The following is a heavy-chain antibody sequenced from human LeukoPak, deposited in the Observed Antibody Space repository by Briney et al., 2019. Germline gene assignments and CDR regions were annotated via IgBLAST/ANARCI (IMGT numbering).Heavy chain of an antibody. J-gene: IGHJ5*02. Sequence: SVKVSCKASGGTFSSYTISWVRQAPGQGLEWMRRIIPILGIANYAQKFQGRVTITADKSTSTAYMELSSLRSEDTAVYYCARGYCSSTSCYRMGWGANWFDPWGQGTLVTVSS. CDR1: GGTFSSYT. V-gene: IGHV1-69*02. D-gene: IGHD2-2*02. CDR3: ARGYCSSTSCYRMGWGANWFDP. CDR2: IIPILGIA.